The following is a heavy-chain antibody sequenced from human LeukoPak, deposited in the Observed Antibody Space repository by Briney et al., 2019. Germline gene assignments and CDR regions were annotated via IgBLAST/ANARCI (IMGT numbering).Heavy chain of an antibody. CDR2: IYYSGST. D-gene: IGHD3-22*01. V-gene: IGHV4-59*12. CDR3: ARVKDSSGYYYNYFDY. CDR1: GGSISSYY. Sequence: PSETLSLTCTVSGGSISSYYWSWIRQPPGKGLEWIGYIYYSGSTNYNPSLKSRVTISVDTSKNQFSLKLSSVTAADTAVYYCARVKDSSGYYYNYFDYWGQGTLVTVSS. J-gene: IGHJ4*02.